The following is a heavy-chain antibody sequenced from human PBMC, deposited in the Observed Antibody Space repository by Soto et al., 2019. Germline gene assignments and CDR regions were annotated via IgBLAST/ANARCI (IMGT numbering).Heavy chain of an antibody. CDR1: GGTFSSYA. V-gene: IGHV1-69*01. CDR2: IIPIFGTA. J-gene: IGHJ6*02. Sequence: QVQLVQSGAEVKKPGSSVKVSCKASGGTFSSYAISWVRQAPGQGLEWMGGIIPIFGTANYAQKFQGRVTITADESTSTAYMELSSLRSEDTAVYYCARPDIVVVVAATPSYYYGMDVWGQGTMVTVSS. CDR3: ARPDIVVVVAATPSYYYGMDV. D-gene: IGHD2-15*01.